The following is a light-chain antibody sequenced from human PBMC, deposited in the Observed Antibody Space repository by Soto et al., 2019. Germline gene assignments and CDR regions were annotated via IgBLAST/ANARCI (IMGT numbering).Light chain of an antibody. CDR2: GAY. CDR3: QQSNSSPYT. CDR1: KSISTY. Sequence: DIRMTQSPSSLSASVGDRVNITCRASKSISTYFNWYHHKQGTAPNLLIYGAYRLQSGVPSRFTGSCSRTDFTLTVSTLPPVDSATYFCQQSNSSPYTFGQGTGLEIK. V-gene: IGKV1-39*01. J-gene: IGKJ2*01.